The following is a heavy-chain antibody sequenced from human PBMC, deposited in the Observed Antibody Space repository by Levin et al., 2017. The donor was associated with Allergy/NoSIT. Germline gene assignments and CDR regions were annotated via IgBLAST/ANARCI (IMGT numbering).Heavy chain of an antibody. CDR2: ISSSSSYI. D-gene: IGHD1-26*01. Sequence: GESLKISCAASGFTFSSYSMNWVRQAPGKGLEWVSSISSSSSYIYYADSVKGRFTISRDNAKNSLYLQMNSLRAEDTAVYYCARVSFAEWELPHPDFDYWGQGTLVTVSS. CDR3: ARVSFAEWELPHPDFDY. CDR1: GFTFSSYS. J-gene: IGHJ4*02. V-gene: IGHV3-21*01.